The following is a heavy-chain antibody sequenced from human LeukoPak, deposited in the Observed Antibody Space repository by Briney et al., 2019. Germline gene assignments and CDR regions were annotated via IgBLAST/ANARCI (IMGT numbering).Heavy chain of an antibody. CDR2: ISGSGGNT. Sequence: GGSLRLSCSASGFTFITYAMSWVRQAPGKGLEWVSAISGSGGNTYYADSVKGRFTISRDNSKNTLYLQMNSLRAEDTAVYYCAKASYCSGGSCYYYYYMDVWGKGTTVTVSS. J-gene: IGHJ6*03. D-gene: IGHD2-15*01. CDR1: GFTFITYA. CDR3: AKASYCSGGSCYYYYYMDV. V-gene: IGHV3-23*01.